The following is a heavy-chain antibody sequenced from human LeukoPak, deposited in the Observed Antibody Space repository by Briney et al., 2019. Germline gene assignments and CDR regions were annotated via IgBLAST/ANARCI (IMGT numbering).Heavy chain of an antibody. Sequence: ASVKVSCKASGYTFTGYYMHWVRQAPGQGLEWMGWINPNSGGTNYAQKFQGRVTMTRDTSISTAYMELSRLRSDDTAVYYCARGGPIDILTGHEPFDYWGQGTLVTISS. CDR3: ARGGPIDILTGHEPFDY. J-gene: IGHJ4*02. CDR2: INPNSGGT. D-gene: IGHD3-9*01. V-gene: IGHV1-2*02. CDR1: GYTFTGYY.